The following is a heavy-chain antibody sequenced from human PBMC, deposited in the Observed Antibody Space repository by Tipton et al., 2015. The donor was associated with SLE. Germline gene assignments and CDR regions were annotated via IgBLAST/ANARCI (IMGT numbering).Heavy chain of an antibody. V-gene: IGHV3-74*01. J-gene: IGHJ4*02. Sequence: GSLRLSCAASGFTFSSYWMHWVRQAPGKGLVWASRINSDGSNTAYADSVKGRFTISRDNAKNTLYLQMNSLRDEDTSVYYCARSLRSYGHFDFWGQGTLVSVSS. CDR2: INSDGSNT. CDR3: ARSLRSYGHFDF. D-gene: IGHD5-18*01. CDR1: GFTFSSYW.